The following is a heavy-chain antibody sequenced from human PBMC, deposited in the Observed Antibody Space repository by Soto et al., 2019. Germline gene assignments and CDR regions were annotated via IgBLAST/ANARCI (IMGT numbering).Heavy chain of an antibody. CDR3: TYRELPNQAWLDT. Sequence: SGPTLVNPTQTLTLTCTFSGFSLTTNAMGVAWFRQPPGKALELLALMYWDDDLRYSPSLRIRLTITKDTSKNQVVLALTNTDPMHTGTYYCTYRELPNQAWLDTWRRATLVTVSS. V-gene: IGHV2-5*02. J-gene: IGHJ5*01. D-gene: IGHD2-15*01. CDR2: MYWDDDL. CDR1: GFSLTTNAMG.